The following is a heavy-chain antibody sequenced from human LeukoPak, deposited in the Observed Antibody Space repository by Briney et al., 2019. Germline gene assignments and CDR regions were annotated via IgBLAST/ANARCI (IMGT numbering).Heavy chain of an antibody. CDR2: INPNSGGT. J-gene: IGHJ4*02. CDR1: GYTFTGYY. D-gene: IGHD5-18*01. Sequence: ASVKVSCKASGYTFTGYYMHWVRQAPGQGLEWMGWINPNSGGTNYAQKFQGRVTMTRDMSTSTVYMELSSLRSEDTAVYYCARGYVSGYSYGYGYWGQGTLVTVSS. CDR3: ARGYVSGYSYGYGY. V-gene: IGHV1-2*02.